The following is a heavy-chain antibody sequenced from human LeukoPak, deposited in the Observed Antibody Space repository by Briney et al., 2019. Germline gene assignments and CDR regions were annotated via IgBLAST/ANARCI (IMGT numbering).Heavy chain of an antibody. J-gene: IGHJ4*02. D-gene: IGHD2-15*01. CDR3: AGYCRGGSCHLDY. CDR2: INHSGST. CDR1: GGSFSGYY. Sequence: SETLSLTCAVYGGSFSGYYWSWIRQPPGKGLEGIGEINHSGSTNYNPSLKSRVTISVDKSKNQFSLKLSSVTAADTAVYYCAGYCRGGSCHLDYWGQGTLVTVSS. V-gene: IGHV4-34*01.